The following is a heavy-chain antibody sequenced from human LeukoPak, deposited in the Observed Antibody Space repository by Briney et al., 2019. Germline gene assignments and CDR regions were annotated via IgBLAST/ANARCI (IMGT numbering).Heavy chain of an antibody. Sequence: SESLSLTCTVSGGSISRYYWSWIRQPPGKGLEWIGSIYYSGSIWYHPSLKSRVTISVDTSKNQFSLKLTSVTAADTAVYYCARPPRHDLDDSRVHDAFDIWGQGTMVTVSS. J-gene: IGHJ3*02. CDR2: IYYSGSI. CDR3: ARPPRHDLDDSRVHDAFDI. V-gene: IGHV4-39*01. D-gene: IGHD2-15*01. CDR1: GGSISRYY.